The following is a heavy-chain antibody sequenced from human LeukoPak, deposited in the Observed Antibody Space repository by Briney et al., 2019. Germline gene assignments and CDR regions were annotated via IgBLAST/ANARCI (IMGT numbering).Heavy chain of an antibody. D-gene: IGHD1-20*01. J-gene: IGHJ5*02. V-gene: IGHV4-59*01. Sequence: SETLSLTCTVSGASISRYYWSWIRQPPGKALEWIGHISYRGSTNYNPSLNSRVTVSVDTSKNQFSLKLSSVTAADTAVYYCARTYNWNDVRFDPWGQGTLVTVSS. CDR3: ARTYNWNDVRFDP. CDR2: ISYRGST. CDR1: GASISRYY.